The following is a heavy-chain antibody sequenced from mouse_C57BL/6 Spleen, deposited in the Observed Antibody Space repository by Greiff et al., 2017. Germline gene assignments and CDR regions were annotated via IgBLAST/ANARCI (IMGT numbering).Heavy chain of an antibody. CDR2: INPYNGGT. D-gene: IGHD1-1*01. V-gene: IGHV1-19*01. CDR3: ASPRPVITTVVAKGYFDY. Sequence: DVQLQESGPVLVKPGASVKMSCKASGYTFTDYYMNWVKQSHGKSLEWIGVINPYNGGTSYNQKFKGKATLTVDKSSSTAYMELNSLTSEDSAVYYCASPRPVITTVVAKGYFDYWGQGTTLTVSS. CDR1: GYTFTDYY. J-gene: IGHJ2*01.